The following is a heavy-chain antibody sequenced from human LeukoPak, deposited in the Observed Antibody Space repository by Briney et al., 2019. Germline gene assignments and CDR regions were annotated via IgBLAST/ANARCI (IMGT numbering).Heavy chain of an antibody. V-gene: IGHV3-30-3*01. J-gene: IGHJ6*02. CDR1: GFTFSSYA. Sequence: GGSLRLSCAASGFTFSSYAMHWVRQAPGKGLEWVAVISYDGSNKYYADSVKGRFTISRDNSKNTLYLQMNSLRAEDTAVYYCAKAPPPHYDFWSGNYYYGMDVWGQGTTVTVSS. CDR2: ISYDGSNK. D-gene: IGHD3-3*01. CDR3: AKAPPPHYDFWSGNYYYGMDV.